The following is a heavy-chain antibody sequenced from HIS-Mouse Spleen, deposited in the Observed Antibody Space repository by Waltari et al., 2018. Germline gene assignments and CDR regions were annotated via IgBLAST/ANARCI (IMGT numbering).Heavy chain of an antibody. CDR2: IYYSGST. V-gene: IGHV4-39*07. CDR3: AREIPYSSSWYDWYFDL. D-gene: IGHD6-13*01. CDR1: GGSISSIRYY. J-gene: IGHJ2*01. Sequence: QLQLQESGPGLVKPSETLSLTCTVSGGSISSIRYYWAWIRQPPGKGLEWIGSIYYSGSTYYNPSLKSRVTISVDTSKNQFSLKLSSVTAADTAVYYCAREIPYSSSWYDWYFDLWGRGTLVTVSS.